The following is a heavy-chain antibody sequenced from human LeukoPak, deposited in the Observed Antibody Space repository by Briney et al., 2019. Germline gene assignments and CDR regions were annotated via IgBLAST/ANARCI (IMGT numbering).Heavy chain of an antibody. Sequence: SETLSLTCTVSGGSISSGGYYWSWIRQHPGKGLEWIGYIYYSGSTYYNPSLKSRVTISVDTSKNQFSLTLSSVTAADTAVYYCARDLSVISAKGSAFDIWGQGTMVTVSS. J-gene: IGHJ3*02. CDR2: IYYSGST. CDR3: ARDLSVISAKGSAFDI. CDR1: GGSISSGGYY. D-gene: IGHD4-11*01. V-gene: IGHV4-31*03.